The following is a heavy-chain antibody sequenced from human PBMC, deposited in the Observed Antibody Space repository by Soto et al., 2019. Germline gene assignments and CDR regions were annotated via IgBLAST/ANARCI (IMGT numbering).Heavy chain of an antibody. V-gene: IGHV3-23*01. CDR2: ISGSGGST. CDR1: GFTFSSYA. J-gene: IGHJ4*02. D-gene: IGHD6-13*01. CDR3: ANRRAGYSSSWYLAH. Sequence: GGSLRLSCAASGFTFSSYAMSWVRQAPGKGLEWVSAISGSGGSTYYADSVKGRFTISRDNSKNTLYLQMNSLRAEDTAVYYCANRRAGYSSSWYLAHWGQGTLVTVSS.